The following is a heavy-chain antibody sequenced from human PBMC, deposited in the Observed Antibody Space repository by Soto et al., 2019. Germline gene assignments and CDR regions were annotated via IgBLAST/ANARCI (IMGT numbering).Heavy chain of an antibody. D-gene: IGHD2-15*01. J-gene: IGHJ4*02. Sequence: PSETLSLTCTVSGGSISSGGYYWSWIRQPPGKGLEWIGDIYHSGSTYYNPSLKSRVTISVDTSKNQFSLKLSSVTAADTAVYYCARHTPAISISDHWGQGTLVTVSS. CDR3: ARHTPAISISDH. CDR2: IYHSGST. CDR1: GGSISSGGYY. V-gene: IGHV4-39*01.